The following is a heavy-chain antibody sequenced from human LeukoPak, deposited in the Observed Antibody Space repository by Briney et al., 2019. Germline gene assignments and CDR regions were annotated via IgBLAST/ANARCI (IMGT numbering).Heavy chain of an antibody. CDR2: IKQDGSEK. CDR3: AVLWSGYSWAFDI. J-gene: IGHJ3*02. CDR1: GFTFSSYW. D-gene: IGHD3-3*01. V-gene: IGHV3-7*01. Sequence: GGSLRLSCAASGFTFSSYWMSWVRQAPGKGLEWVANIKQDGSEKYYVDSVKGRFTISRDNAKNSLYLQMNSLRAEDTAVYYRAVLWSGYSWAFDIWGQGTMVTVSS.